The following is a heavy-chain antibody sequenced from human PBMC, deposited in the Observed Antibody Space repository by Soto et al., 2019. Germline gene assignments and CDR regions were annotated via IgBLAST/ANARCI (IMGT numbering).Heavy chain of an antibody. D-gene: IGHD1-26*01. V-gene: IGHV4-28*01. J-gene: IGHJ4*02. CDR3: ARREIQCPIDY. CDR1: GYSIRSSNC. Sequence: QVQLQESGPGLVKPSDTLSLTCAVSGYSIRSSNCWGWIRQPPGKGLEWIGYIYYSGTNYYNPSLKSRVTMLVDTSKNQCSLKLTSVTSVDTAVYYCARREIQCPIDYWGQGTLVTVSS. CDR2: IYYSGTN.